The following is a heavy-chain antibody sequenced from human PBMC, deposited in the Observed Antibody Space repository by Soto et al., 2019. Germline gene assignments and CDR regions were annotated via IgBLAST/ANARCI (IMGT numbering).Heavy chain of an antibody. CDR2: IYYSGST. CDR3: ARGYCSGGSCPIFDY. CDR1: GGSISSGGYY. V-gene: IGHV4-31*03. D-gene: IGHD2-15*01. J-gene: IGHJ4*02. Sequence: LSLTCTVSGGSISSGGYYWSWIRQHPGKGLEWIGYIYYSGSTYYNPSLKSRVTISVDTSKNQFSLKLSSVTAADTAVYYCARGYCSGGSCPIFDYWGQGTLVTVSS.